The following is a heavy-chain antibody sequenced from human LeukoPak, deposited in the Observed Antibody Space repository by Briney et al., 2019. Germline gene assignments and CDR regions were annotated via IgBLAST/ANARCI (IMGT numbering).Heavy chain of an antibody. CDR1: GFTFGSYA. CDR3: AKDLDSSGWYESPANY. Sequence: PGGSLRLSCAASGFTFGSYAMSWVRQAPGKGLEWVSAISGSGGSTYYADSVKGRFTIARDNSKNTLSLQINSLRAQDTAVYYCAKDLDSSGWYESPANYWGQGILVTVSS. CDR2: ISGSGGST. V-gene: IGHV3-23*01. D-gene: IGHD6-19*01. J-gene: IGHJ4*02.